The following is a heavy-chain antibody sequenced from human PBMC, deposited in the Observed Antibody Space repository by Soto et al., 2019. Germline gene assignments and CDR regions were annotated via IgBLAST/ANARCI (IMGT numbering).Heavy chain of an antibody. D-gene: IGHD1-20*01. CDR3: TRETVAGITGLDY. Sequence: EVQLLESGGDLVQPGGSLRLSSAASGFNVGAFAVNWVRQAPGKGLEWVSGISVSDAFIYYADSVRGRFSISRDASESILYLQMNSLRVDDTALYYCTRETVAGITGLDYWGPGTLVTVSS. J-gene: IGHJ4*02. V-gene: IGHV3-23*01. CDR1: GFNVGAFA. CDR2: ISVSDAFI.